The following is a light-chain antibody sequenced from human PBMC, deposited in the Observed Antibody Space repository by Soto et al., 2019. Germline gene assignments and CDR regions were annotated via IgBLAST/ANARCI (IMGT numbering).Light chain of an antibody. CDR3: QQYNNWPFT. CDR2: GVS. CDR1: QGITDT. J-gene: IGKJ5*01. Sequence: EIVMTQSPATLSVYPGGRATLSCRARQGITDTIAWYQQKSGQAPRLLIYGVSVRATGVPARFSGSGSETDFTLTISSLQSEDFAVYFCQQYNNWPFTFGQGTRLEI. V-gene: IGKV3-15*01.